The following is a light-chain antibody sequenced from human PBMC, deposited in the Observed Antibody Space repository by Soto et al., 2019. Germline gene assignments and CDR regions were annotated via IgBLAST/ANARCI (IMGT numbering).Light chain of an antibody. CDR3: AAWDVSLNGVV. J-gene: IGLJ2*01. CDR1: ISNIGSNT. Sequence: SALTQPPSASGTPGQRVTISCSGGISNIGSNTVNWYQQLPGAAPKLLISTNNLRPSGVPDRFSGAKSGTSASLAISGLQSEDEAHYYCAAWDVSLNGVVFGGGTKVTVL. V-gene: IGLV1-44*01. CDR2: TNN.